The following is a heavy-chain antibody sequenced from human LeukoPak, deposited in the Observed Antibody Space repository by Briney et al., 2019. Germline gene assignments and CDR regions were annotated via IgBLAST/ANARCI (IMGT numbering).Heavy chain of an antibody. V-gene: IGHV3-23*01. Sequence: GGSLRLSCAVSGSIFSSYAMSWVRQAPGKGLEWVSVISGSGGLTYYADSVKGRFTISRDNSKNTLYLQMNSLRADDTAVYYCARDLRRDCSTTTCYAFDYWGQGTLVTVSS. CDR2: ISGSGGLT. D-gene: IGHD2-2*01. CDR1: GSIFSSYA. CDR3: ARDLRRDCSTTTCYAFDY. J-gene: IGHJ4*02.